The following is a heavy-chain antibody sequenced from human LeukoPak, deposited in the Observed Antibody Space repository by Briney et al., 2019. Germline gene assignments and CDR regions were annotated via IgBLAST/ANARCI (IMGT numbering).Heavy chain of an antibody. D-gene: IGHD3-10*01. CDR2: IFHSGTT. CDR1: GGSISSYY. J-gene: IGHJ1*01. Sequence: SETLSLTCTVSGGSISSYYWSWIRQPPGKRLEWIGYIFHSGTTKYNPSLKSRVTISIDTSKNQFSLKLSSVTAADTAVYYCAGDYYGSGNYYKHWGQGTLVTVSS. V-gene: IGHV4-59*08. CDR3: AGDYYGSGNYYKH.